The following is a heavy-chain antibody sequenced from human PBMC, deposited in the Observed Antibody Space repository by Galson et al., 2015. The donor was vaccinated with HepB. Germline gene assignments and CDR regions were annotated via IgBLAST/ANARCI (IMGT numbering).Heavy chain of an antibody. CDR2: INPNSGGT. CDR1: GYTFTGYF. CDR3: ARGAILRYFDWLLYPPTEDAFDI. D-gene: IGHD3-9*01. Sequence: SVKVSCKASGYTFTGYFMHWVRQAPGQGLEWMGWINPNSGGTNYAQKFQGWVTMTRDTSISTAYMELSRLRSDDTAVYYCARGAILRYFDWLLYPPTEDAFDIWGQGTMVTVSS. V-gene: IGHV1-2*04. J-gene: IGHJ3*02.